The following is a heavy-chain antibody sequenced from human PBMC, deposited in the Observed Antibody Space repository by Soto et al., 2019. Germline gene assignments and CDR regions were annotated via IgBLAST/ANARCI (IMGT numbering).Heavy chain of an antibody. J-gene: IGHJ6*02. V-gene: IGHV3-23*01. CDR3: AKQQGPGTPYYYAMDV. D-gene: IGHD1-1*01. CDR1: GFSFSSYA. CDR2: ISGSVVRT. Sequence: PGGSLRLSCAGSGFSFSSYAMSWVRQAPGKGLEWVSAISGSVVRTYYADSVKGRFTISRDNSKNTLYLQMNTLRAEDTAVYYCAKQQGPGTPYYYAMDVWGQGTTVTVSS.